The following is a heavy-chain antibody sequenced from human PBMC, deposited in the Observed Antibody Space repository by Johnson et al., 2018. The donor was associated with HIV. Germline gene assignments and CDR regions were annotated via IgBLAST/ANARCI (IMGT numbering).Heavy chain of an antibody. CDR2: IWYYGSEK. J-gene: IGHJ3*02. V-gene: IGHV3-33*01. CDR3: AILLGQWGGVFDI. CDR1: GFTFSSYG. D-gene: IGHD6-19*01. Sequence: QMLLVESGGGVVQPGRSLRLSCVTSGFTFSSYGMHWVRQAPGKGLEWVAVIWYYGSEKYYADSVKGRFTISRDNPKNTLYLQMNSLRAEDTAVYYCAILLGQWGGVFDIWGQGTMVTVSS.